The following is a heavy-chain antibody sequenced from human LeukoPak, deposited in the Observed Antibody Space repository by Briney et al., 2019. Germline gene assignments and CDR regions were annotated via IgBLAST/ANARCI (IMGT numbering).Heavy chain of an antibody. CDR2: IKPKSGGT. Sequence: ASVKVSCKASGYTFTDYFIHWVRQAPGQGPEWMGWIKPKSGGTNYAQKFQARVTMTKDTSISTVYMDLSRLTSDDTAVYYCAGGSSDYYLTKDYWGQGTLVTVSS. CDR3: AGGSSDYYLTKDY. V-gene: IGHV1-2*02. J-gene: IGHJ4*02. CDR1: GYTFTDYF. D-gene: IGHD3-22*01.